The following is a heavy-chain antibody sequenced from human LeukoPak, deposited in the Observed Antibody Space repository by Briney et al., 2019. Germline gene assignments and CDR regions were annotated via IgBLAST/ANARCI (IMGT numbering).Heavy chain of an antibody. CDR3: ARGATVTLDY. Sequence: GGSLRLSCAASGFTFSSYSMNWVRQAPGKGLEWVSSISSSSSYIYYADLVKGRLTISRDNAKNSLYLQMNSLRAEDTAVYYCARGATVTLDYWGQGTLVTVSS. V-gene: IGHV3-21*01. CDR2: ISSSSSYI. J-gene: IGHJ4*02. D-gene: IGHD4-17*01. CDR1: GFTFSSYS.